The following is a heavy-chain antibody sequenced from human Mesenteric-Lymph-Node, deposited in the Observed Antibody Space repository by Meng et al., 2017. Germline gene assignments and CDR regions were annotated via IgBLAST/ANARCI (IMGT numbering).Heavy chain of an antibody. J-gene: IGHJ4*02. CDR3: ARGGATPMIIKY. V-gene: IGHV4-34*02. Sequence: QLQLKQWGAEVLKPSETLSLTCAVYGGSLSGYYWSWIRQPPGKGLEWMGEVYHNGVTKYSPSLRSRVVISIDTSKNQFSLNLRSVSAADTAMYYCARGGATPMIIKYWGQGTLVTVSS. D-gene: IGHD3-10*01. CDR2: VYHNGVT. CDR1: GGSLSGYY.